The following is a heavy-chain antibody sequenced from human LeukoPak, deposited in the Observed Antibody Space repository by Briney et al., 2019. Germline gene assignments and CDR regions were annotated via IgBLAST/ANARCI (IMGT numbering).Heavy chain of an antibody. CDR3: ARIIVSGGTDK. V-gene: IGHV3-23*01. CDR1: GFTFSSSA. CDR2: VGVISNT. D-gene: IGHD6-13*01. J-gene: IGHJ4*02. Sequence: GGSLRLSCVASGFTFSSSAMTWVRQAPGKGLEWVSSVGVISNTYYADSVKGRSTISRDNSKNTLYLQMNSLRAEDTAIYYCARIIVSGGTDKWGQGTPVTVSS.